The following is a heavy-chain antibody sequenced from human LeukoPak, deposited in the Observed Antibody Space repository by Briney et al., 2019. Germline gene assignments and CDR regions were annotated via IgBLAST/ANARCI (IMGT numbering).Heavy chain of an antibody. CDR3: AREISDHGLE. CDR1: GGSISSYY. CDR2: IYYTGST. V-gene: IGHV4-59*12. J-gene: IGHJ4*02. Sequence: PSETLSLTCTVSGGSISSYYWAWIRQPPGKGLEWIGTIYYTGSTYYNLSLKSRVTISVDTSKNQFSLKLTSVTAADTAVYYCAREISDHGLEWGQGTLVTVSS. D-gene: IGHD1-14*01.